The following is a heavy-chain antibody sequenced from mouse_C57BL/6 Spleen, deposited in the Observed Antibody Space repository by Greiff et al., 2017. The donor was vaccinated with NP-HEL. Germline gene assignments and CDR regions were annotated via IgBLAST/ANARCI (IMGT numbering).Heavy chain of an antibody. CDR2: ISSGGDYT. D-gene: IGHD2-3*01. CDR3: TRGGLLGAMDY. Sequence: EVQWVESGEGLVKPGGSLKLSCAASGFTFSSYAMSWVRQTPEKRLEWVAYISSGGDYTYYADTVKGRFTISRDNARNTLYLQMSSLKSEDTAMYYCTRGGLLGAMDYWGQGTSVTVSS. J-gene: IGHJ4*01. V-gene: IGHV5-9-1*02. CDR1: GFTFSSYA.